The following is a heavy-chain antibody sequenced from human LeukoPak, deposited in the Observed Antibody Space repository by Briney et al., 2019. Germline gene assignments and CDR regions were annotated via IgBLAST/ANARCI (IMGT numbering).Heavy chain of an antibody. D-gene: IGHD3-22*01. Sequence: GESLKISCRGSGYIFATYWIGWVRQMPGKGLEWMGIIYPGDSDSRYSPSFQGLVTMSVDKSISTAYLQWSSLKASDTAMYYCARRQGCINTACPPDSWGQGTLVTVSS. CDR3: ARRQGCINTACPPDS. J-gene: IGHJ4*02. CDR1: GYIFATYW. V-gene: IGHV5-51*01. CDR2: IYPGDSDS.